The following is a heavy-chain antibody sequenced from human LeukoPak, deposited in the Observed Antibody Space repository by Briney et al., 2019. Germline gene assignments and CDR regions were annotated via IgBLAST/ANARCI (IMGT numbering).Heavy chain of an antibody. D-gene: IGHD4-17*01. CDR2: IYTSGST. V-gene: IGHV4-4*08. CDR1: GGSISNYY. J-gene: IGHJ6*03. CDR3: ARDQVGDYGDHSYYYYYMDV. Sequence: SETLSLTCTVSGGSISNYYWNWIRQPPGKGLEWIGRIYTSGSTNYNPSLKSRVTISVDTSKNQFSLKLSSVTAADTAVYYCARDQVGDYGDHSYYYYYMDVWGKGTTVTISS.